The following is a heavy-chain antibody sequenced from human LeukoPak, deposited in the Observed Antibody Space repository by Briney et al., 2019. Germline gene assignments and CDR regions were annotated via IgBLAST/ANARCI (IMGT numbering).Heavy chain of an antibody. J-gene: IGHJ4*02. D-gene: IGHD6-13*01. CDR2: INHSGST. CDR1: GGSFSGYY. V-gene: IGHV4-34*01. Sequence: PSETLSLTCAVSGGSFSGYYWSWIRQPPGKGLEWIGEINHSGSTNYNPSLKSRVTISVDTSKNQCSLKLSSVTAADTAVYYCARYSAAAASYFDYWGQGTLVTVSS. CDR3: ARYSAAAASYFDY.